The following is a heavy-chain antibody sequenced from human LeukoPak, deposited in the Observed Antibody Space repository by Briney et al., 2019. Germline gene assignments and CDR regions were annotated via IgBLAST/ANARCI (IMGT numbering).Heavy chain of an antibody. V-gene: IGHV1-8*02. CDR2: MNPNSGNT. D-gene: IGHD2-15*01. Sequence: GASVKVSCKASGYTFTSYYMHWVRQATGQGLEWMGWMNPNSGNTGYAQKFQGRVTMTRNTSISTAYMELSSLRSEDTAVYYCASMDCSGGSCSYYYGMDVWGQGTTVTVSS. CDR1: GYTFTSYY. J-gene: IGHJ6*02. CDR3: ASMDCSGGSCSYYYGMDV.